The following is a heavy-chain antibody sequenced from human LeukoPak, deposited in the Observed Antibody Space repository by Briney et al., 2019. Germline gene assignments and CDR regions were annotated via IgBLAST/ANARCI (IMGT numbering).Heavy chain of an antibody. V-gene: IGHV3-53*01. CDR1: GFSVSSNH. D-gene: IGHD2-2*01. CDR3: ARDSRAIIRMPNAFDI. CDR2: IYNDNSA. J-gene: IGHJ3*02. Sequence: GGSLRLSCAASGFSVSSNHMSWVRQAPGKGLEWVSVIYNDNSAYYADSVKGRFTISRDTSKNTLYLQMNSLRAEDTAVYYCARDSRAIIRMPNAFDIWGQGTMVTVSS.